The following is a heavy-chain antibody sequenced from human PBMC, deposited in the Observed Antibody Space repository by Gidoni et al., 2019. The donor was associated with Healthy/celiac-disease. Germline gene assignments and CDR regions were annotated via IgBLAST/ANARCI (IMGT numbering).Heavy chain of an antibody. CDR1: AYSISSGYY. Sequence: QVQLQESGPGLVKPSETLSLTCAVSAYSISSGYYWGWIRQPPGKGLEWIGSIYHSGSTYYNPSLKSRVTISVDTSKNQFSLKLSSVTAADTAVYYCARDLSYYYDSSGPLGPGEPWGQGTLVTVSS. J-gene: IGHJ5*02. CDR3: ARDLSYYYDSSGPLGPGEP. V-gene: IGHV4-38-2*02. CDR2: IYHSGST. D-gene: IGHD3-22*01.